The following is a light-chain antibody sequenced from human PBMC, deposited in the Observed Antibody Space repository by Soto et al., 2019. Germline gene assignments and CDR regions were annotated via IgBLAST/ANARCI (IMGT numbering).Light chain of an antibody. Sequence: EIVLTQSPGTLSLSPGERATLSCRASQSVSSSYLSWYQQKPGQAPRLLIYGASSRATGIPGWCSGSGSRTYFTITISILEPEDSAVFYCQQYGSPITFGQGTQLEIK. V-gene: IGKV3-20*01. CDR3: QQYGSPIT. CDR1: QSVSSSY. J-gene: IGKJ5*01. CDR2: GAS.